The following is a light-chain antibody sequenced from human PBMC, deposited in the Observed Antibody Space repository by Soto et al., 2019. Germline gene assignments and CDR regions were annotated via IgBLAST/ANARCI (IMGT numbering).Light chain of an antibody. J-gene: IGLJ2*01. CDR2: EVS. Sequence: QSALAQPASVSGSPGQSITISCTGTSSDVGNYNLVSWYQQHPGRAPKLMIYEVSKRPSGVSNRFSGSKSGITASLTISGLRAEDEADYYCCSYAFRSTFGVIFGGGTKLTVL. CDR3: CSYAFRSTFGVI. V-gene: IGLV2-23*02. CDR1: SSDVGNYNL.